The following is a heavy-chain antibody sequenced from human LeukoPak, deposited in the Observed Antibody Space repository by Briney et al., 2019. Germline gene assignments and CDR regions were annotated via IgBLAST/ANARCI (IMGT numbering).Heavy chain of an antibody. D-gene: IGHD2-2*01. V-gene: IGHV4-59*01. Sequence: SETLSLTCTVSGASISTYYWSWIRQPPGKGLEWIGYIYYSGSTNYNPSLKSRVTISVDTSKNQFSLKLSSVTAADTAVYYCAREVVPAAYTDYWGQGTLVTVSS. J-gene: IGHJ4*02. CDR2: IYYSGST. CDR3: AREVVPAAYTDY. CDR1: GASISTYY.